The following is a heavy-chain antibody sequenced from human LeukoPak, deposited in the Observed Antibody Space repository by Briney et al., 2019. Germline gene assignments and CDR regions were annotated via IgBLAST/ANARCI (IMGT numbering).Heavy chain of an antibody. CDR2: ISGYNGDT. J-gene: IGHJ4*02. Sequence: ASVQVSCKTSGYTFNTYGISWVRQAPGQGLEWMGWISGYNGDTNSAQKLQGRVTLTTDAYTSTAYMELGSLRSDDTAVYYCAREEYVWGSYRYFDYWGQGTLVTVSS. CDR3: AREEYVWGSYRYFDY. CDR1: GYTFNTYG. V-gene: IGHV1-18*01. D-gene: IGHD3-16*02.